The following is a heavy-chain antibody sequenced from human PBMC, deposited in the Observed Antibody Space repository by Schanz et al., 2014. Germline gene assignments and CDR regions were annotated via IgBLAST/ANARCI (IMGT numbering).Heavy chain of an antibody. Sequence: QVELVESGGGVVQPGRSLRLSCAASGFTFSRHAMHWVRQAAGKGLEWVAAITYDGSNKYYAESVKGRFAISRDNSKDTLYLQMNSLRTEDTAVYYCAGDWASGRYYSDYWGQGTLVTVSS. CDR3: AGDWASGRYYSDY. J-gene: IGHJ4*02. CDR2: ITYDGSNK. V-gene: IGHV3-30*09. D-gene: IGHD1-26*01. CDR1: GFTFSRHA.